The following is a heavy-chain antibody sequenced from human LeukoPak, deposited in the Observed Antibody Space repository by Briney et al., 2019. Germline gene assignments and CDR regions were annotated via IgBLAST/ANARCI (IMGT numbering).Heavy chain of an antibody. J-gene: IGHJ3*02. Sequence: PGRTLRLSCAVSGLTVSSNYMSWVRQAPGKGLEWVAVTYSGGSTYYADSVKGRFTISRDNSKNTLCLQMNSLRAEDTAVYFCAKAGRGGMTGAFDIWGQGTMVTVSS. V-gene: IGHV3-53*01. CDR2: TYSGGST. D-gene: IGHD3-10*01. CDR1: GLTVSSNY. CDR3: AKAGRGGMTGAFDI.